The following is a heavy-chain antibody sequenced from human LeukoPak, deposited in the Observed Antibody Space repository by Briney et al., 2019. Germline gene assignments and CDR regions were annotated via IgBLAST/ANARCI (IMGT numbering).Heavy chain of an antibody. V-gene: IGHV3-30-3*01. D-gene: IGHD3-22*01. J-gene: IGHJ4*02. CDR2: ISYDGSNK. CDR1: GFTFSSYA. CDR3: ARGTYYYDSSGYYFDY. Sequence: GRSLRLSCAASGFTFSSYAMHWVRQAPGKGLEWVAVISYDGSNKYYADSVKGRFTISRDNSKSTLYLQMNSLRAEDTAVYYCARGTYYYDSSGYYFDYWGQGTLVTVSS.